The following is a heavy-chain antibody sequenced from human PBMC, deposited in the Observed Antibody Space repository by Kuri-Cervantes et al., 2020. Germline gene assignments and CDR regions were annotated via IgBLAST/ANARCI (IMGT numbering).Heavy chain of an antibody. Sequence: GESLKISSAASGFTFSSYWMHWVRQAPGKGLVWVSRINSDGSSTSYADSVKGRFTISRDNAKNSLYLQMNSLRDEDTAVYYCARVPYYDSTGYHYNWFDPWGQGTLVTVSS. D-gene: IGHD3-22*01. J-gene: IGHJ5*02. CDR1: GFTFSSYW. V-gene: IGHV3-74*01. CDR3: ARVPYYDSTGYHYNWFDP. CDR2: INSDGSST.